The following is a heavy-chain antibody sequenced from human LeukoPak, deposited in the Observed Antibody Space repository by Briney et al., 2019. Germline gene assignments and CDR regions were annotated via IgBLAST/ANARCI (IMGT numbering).Heavy chain of an antibody. D-gene: IGHD5-12*01. CDR3: ARARSDSGYDWGYYYYYYMDV. CDR1: GFTFSSYS. CDR2: ISSSSSYI. J-gene: IGHJ6*03. V-gene: IGHV3-21*01. Sequence: DPGGSLRLSCAASGFTFSSYSMNWVRQAPGKGLEWVSSISSSSSYIYYADSVKGRFTIFRDNAKNSLYLQMNSLRAEDTAVYYCARARSDSGYDWGYYYYYYMDVWGKGTTVTVSS.